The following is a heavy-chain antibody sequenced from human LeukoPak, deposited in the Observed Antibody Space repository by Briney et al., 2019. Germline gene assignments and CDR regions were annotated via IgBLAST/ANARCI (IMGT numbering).Heavy chain of an antibody. V-gene: IGHV3-30-3*01. CDR2: ISYDGSNK. J-gene: IGHJ5*02. CDR1: GFTFSSYP. CDR3: ARYPEQQLVP. D-gene: IGHD6-13*01. Sequence: QAGGSLRLSGAASGFTFSSYPMHWVRQAPGKGLEWLAVISYDGSNKYYADSVKGRFTISRDNSKNTLYLQMNSLRAEDTAVYYCARYPEQQLVPWGQGTLVTVSS.